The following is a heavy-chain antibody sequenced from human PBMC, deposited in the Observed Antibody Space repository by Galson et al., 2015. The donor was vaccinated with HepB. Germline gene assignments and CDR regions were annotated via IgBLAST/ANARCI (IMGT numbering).Heavy chain of an antibody. CDR1: GFTFDDYA. V-gene: IGHV3-9*01. CDR3: AKDAYGSSGLNWFDP. D-gene: IGHD6-6*01. J-gene: IGHJ5*02. CDR2: ISWNSGSI. Sequence: SLRLSCAASGFTFDDYAMHWVRQAPGKGLEWVSGISWNSGSIGYADSVKGRFTISRDNAKNSLYLQMNSLRAEDTALCYCAKDAYGSSGLNWFDPWGQGTLVTVSS.